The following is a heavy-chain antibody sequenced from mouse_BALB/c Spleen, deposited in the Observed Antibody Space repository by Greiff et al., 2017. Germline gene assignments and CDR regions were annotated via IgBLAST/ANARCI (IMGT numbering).Heavy chain of an antibody. V-gene: IGHV1S127*01. CDR1: GYTFTSYW. J-gene: IGHJ1*01. CDR2: IDPSDSYT. CDR3: TRRGGSSYWYFDV. D-gene: IGHD1-1*01. Sequence: VQLQQPGAELVKPGASVKMSCKASGYTFTSYWMHWVKQRPGQGLEWIGVIDPSDSYTSYNQKFKGKATLTVDTSSSTAYMQLSSLTSEDSAVYYCTRRGGSSYWYFDVWGAGTTVTVSS.